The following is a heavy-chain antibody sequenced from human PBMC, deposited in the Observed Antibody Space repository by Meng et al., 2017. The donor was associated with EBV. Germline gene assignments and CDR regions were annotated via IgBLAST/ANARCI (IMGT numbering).Heavy chain of an antibody. CDR1: GYTFTSYA. V-gene: IGHV1-3*01. D-gene: IGHD2-15*01. CDR2: INAGNGNT. CDR3: ARRGGVADWFDP. J-gene: IGHJ5*02. Sequence: QVQVLRSGAEVKKPGASVKVSCKASGYTFTSYAMHWVRQAPGQRLEWMGWINAGNGNTKYSQKFQGRVTITRDTSASTAYMELSSLRSEDTAVYYCARRGGVADWFDPWGQGTLVTVSS.